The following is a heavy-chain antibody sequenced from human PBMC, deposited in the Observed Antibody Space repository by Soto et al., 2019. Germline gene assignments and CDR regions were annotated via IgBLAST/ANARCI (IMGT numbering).Heavy chain of an antibody. Sequence: EVQLLESGGGLVHPGGSLRLSCAASGFIFSNYAMSWVRQAPGKGLEWVSGISGDGGSTYYAGSVKGRFTISRDNSKNTLYLQLNSLRAEDTAVYYCARDFQDSIGCHVFWGQGNLVTVSS. D-gene: IGHD6-19*01. CDR3: ARDFQDSIGCHVF. CDR2: ISGDGGST. V-gene: IGHV3-23*01. J-gene: IGHJ4*02. CDR1: GFIFSNYA.